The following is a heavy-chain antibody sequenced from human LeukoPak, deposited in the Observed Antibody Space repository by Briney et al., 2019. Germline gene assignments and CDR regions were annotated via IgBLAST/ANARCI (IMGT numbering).Heavy chain of an antibody. CDR1: GGSISSGGYS. V-gene: IGHV4-30-2*01. CDR3: ARGWASKYGMDV. D-gene: IGHD3-16*01. CDR2: IYHSGST. Sequence: PSETLSLTCAVSGGSISSGGYSWSWIRQPPGKGLEWIGYIYHSGSTYYNPSLKSRVTISVDTSKNQFSLKLSSVTAADTAVYYCARGWASKYGMDVWGQGTTVTVSS. J-gene: IGHJ6*02.